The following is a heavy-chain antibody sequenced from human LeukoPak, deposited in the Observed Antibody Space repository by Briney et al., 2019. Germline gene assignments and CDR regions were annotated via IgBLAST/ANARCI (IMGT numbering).Heavy chain of an antibody. CDR1: GFTFSGHN. CDR2: VSISSGTI. D-gene: IGHD3-10*01. CDR3: ARDHWGSGSYFDY. J-gene: IGHJ4*02. V-gene: IGHV3-48*04. Sequence: PGGSLRLSCAASGFTFSGHNMNWVRQAPGKGLEWISFVSISSGTIYYADSVNGRFRISRDNAKSSLDLEMNSLRAEDTAVYYCARDHWGSGSYFDYWGQGTLVTVSS.